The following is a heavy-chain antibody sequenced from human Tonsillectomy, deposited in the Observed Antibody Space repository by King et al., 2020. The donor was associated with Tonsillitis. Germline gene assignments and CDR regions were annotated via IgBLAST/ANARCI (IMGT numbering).Heavy chain of an antibody. Sequence: QLQESGPGLVKPSETLSLTCTVSGGSIRSSDYYWGWIRQPPGKGLEWIGSIYYSGSTSYNPSLKSRVTISVDRSKNHFSLKLSSVTAADTAVYYCGAPYLSGIYLDNWGQGTLVAVSS. CDR1: GGSIRSSDYY. CDR3: GAPYLSGIYLDN. J-gene: IGHJ4*02. D-gene: IGHD1-26*01. CDR2: IYYSGST. V-gene: IGHV4-39*07.